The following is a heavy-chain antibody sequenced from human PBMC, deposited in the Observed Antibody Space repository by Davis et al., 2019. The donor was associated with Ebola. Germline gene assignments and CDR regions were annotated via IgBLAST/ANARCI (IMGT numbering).Heavy chain of an antibody. J-gene: IGHJ4*02. CDR1: GFTFSSYA. Sequence: GESLKISCAASGFTFSSYAVTWVRQAPGKGLEWVSTNSGSGDSTYYADSVKGRLTISRDNSKNTLYLQMNSLRAEDTAVYYCAKGPSSGWYYFDYWGQGTLVTVSS. CDR3: AKGPSSGWYYFDY. CDR2: NSGSGDST. D-gene: IGHD6-19*01. V-gene: IGHV3-23*01.